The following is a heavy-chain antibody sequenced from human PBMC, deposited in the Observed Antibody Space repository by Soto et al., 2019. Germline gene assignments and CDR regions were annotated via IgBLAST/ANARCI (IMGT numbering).Heavy chain of an antibody. J-gene: IGHJ6*02. CDR1: GFTFDDYA. D-gene: IGHD6-19*01. CDR2: ISGDGGST. Sequence: GGSLRLSCAASGFTFDDYAMHWVRQAPGKGLEWVSLISGDGGSTYYADSVKGRFTISRDNSKNSLYLQMNSLRTEDTALYYCAKDSDEGSVAGTSAYGMDVWGQGTTVTVSS. CDR3: AKDSDEGSVAGTSAYGMDV. V-gene: IGHV3-43*02.